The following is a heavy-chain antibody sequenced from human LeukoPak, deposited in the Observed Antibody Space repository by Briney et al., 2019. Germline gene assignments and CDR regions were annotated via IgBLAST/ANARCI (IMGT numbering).Heavy chain of an antibody. CDR1: GSSIDTGYY. Sequence: PSETLSLTCAVSGSSIDTGYYWGWIRQSPGKGLEWIGSIYNSGSIYYNPSLKSRVNISVDTSKNQFSLKLTSVTAADTGVYYCARNASVVPRVVRAGLYFFDYWGQGTLVTVSS. CDR2: IYNSGSI. CDR3: ARNASVVPRVVRAGLYFFDY. J-gene: IGHJ4*02. V-gene: IGHV4-38-2*01. D-gene: IGHD2-15*01.